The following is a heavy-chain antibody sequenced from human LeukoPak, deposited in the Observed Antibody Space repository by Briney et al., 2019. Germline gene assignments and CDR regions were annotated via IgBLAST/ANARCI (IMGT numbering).Heavy chain of an antibody. CDR1: GFTFSSYA. CDR3: AKSLGPPPADGFDSSGYLDY. V-gene: IGHV3-23*01. J-gene: IGHJ4*02. Sequence: GGSLRLSCAASGFTFSSYAMSWLRHARGKGLEWVSAISGSGGSTYYADSVKGRFTISRDNSKNTLYLQMNSLRAEDTAVYYCAKSLGPPPADGFDSSGYLDYWGQGTLVTVSS. CDR2: ISGSGGST. D-gene: IGHD3-22*01.